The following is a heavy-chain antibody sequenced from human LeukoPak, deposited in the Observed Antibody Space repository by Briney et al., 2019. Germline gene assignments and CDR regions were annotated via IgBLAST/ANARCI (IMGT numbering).Heavy chain of an antibody. CDR1: GFTFSSYA. D-gene: IGHD3-22*01. V-gene: IGHV3-30-3*01. CDR3: ARDWNTDYYDSSGYDY. J-gene: IGHJ4*02. CDR2: ISYDGSNK. Sequence: GRSLRLSCAASGFTFSSYAMHWVRQAPGKGLEWVAVISYDGSNKYYADSVKGRFTISRDNSKNTLYLQMNSLRAEDTAVYYCARDWNTDYYDSSGYDYWGQGTLVTVSS.